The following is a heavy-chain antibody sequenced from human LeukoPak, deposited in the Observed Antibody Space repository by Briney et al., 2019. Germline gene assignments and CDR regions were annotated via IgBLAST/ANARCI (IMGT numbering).Heavy chain of an antibody. V-gene: IGHV4-39*07. CDR2: IYYSGST. J-gene: IGHJ4*02. D-gene: IGHD2-2*01. CDR3: AREYCSSTSCRYRGYFDY. Sequence: SETLSLTCTVSGGSISSSSYYWGWIRQPPGKGLEWIGSIYYSGSTYYNPSLKSRVTISVDTSKNQFSLKLSSVTAADTAVYYCAREYCSSTSCRYRGYFDYWGQGTLVTVSS. CDR1: GGSISSSSYY.